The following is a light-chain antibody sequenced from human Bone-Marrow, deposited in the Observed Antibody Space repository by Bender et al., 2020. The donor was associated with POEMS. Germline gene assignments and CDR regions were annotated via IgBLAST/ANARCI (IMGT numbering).Light chain of an antibody. CDR3: SSYTSRRTLI. CDR1: SNDVGAYDF. CDR2: EVR. V-gene: IGLV2-14*03. J-gene: IGLJ2*01. Sequence: QSALTQPASVSGSPGQSITISCAGTSNDVGAYDFVSWHQQHPGKSPKLLIYEVRDRPSGVSNRFSGSKSGTTASLTISGLQAEDEADYYCSSYTSRRTLIFGGGTKLTVL.